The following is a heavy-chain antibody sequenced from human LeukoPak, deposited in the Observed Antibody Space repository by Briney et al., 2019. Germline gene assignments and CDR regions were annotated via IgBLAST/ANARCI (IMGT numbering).Heavy chain of an antibody. Sequence: GGSLRLSCAASGFTFSSYAMSWVRQAPGKGLEWVSAISGSVGSTYYADSVKGRFTISRDNSKNTLYLQMNSLRAEDTAVYYCAQPGDYVLRSAEYFQHWGQGTLVTVSS. CDR2: ISGSVGST. CDR1: GFTFSSYA. CDR3: AQPGDYVLRSAEYFQH. V-gene: IGHV3-23*01. J-gene: IGHJ1*01. D-gene: IGHD4-17*01.